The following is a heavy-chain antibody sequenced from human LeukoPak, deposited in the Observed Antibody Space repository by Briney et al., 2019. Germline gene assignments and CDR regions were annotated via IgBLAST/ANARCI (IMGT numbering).Heavy chain of an antibody. D-gene: IGHD2-2*01. CDR3: ARDRDIVVVPAAIFYYYGMDV. V-gene: IGHV3-21*01. CDR2: ISSSSSYI. CDR1: GFAFSSYS. J-gene: IGHJ6*02. Sequence: PGGSLRLSCAASGFAFSSYSMNWVRQAPGKGLEWVSSISSSSSYIYYADSVKGRFTISRDNAKNSLYLQMNSLRAEDTAVYYCARDRDIVVVPAAIFYYYGMDVWGQGTTVTVSS.